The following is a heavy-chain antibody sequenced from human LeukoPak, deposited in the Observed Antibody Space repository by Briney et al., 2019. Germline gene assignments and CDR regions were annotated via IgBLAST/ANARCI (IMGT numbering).Heavy chain of an antibody. CDR1: GGSISSSSYY. Sequence: SETLSLTCTVSGGSISSSSYYWGWIRQPPGKGLEWIGEINHSGSTNYNPSLKSRVTISVDTSKNQFSLKLSSVTAADTAVYYCARVYSSGWYYWFDPWGQGTLVTVSS. D-gene: IGHD6-19*01. CDR3: ARVYSSGWYYWFDP. V-gene: IGHV4-39*07. CDR2: INHSGST. J-gene: IGHJ5*02.